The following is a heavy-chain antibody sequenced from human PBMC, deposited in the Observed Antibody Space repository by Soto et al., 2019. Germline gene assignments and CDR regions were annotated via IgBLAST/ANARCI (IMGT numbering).Heavy chain of an antibody. V-gene: IGHV3-15*07. CDR2: IKSKTDGGTT. Sequence: GGSLRLSCAASGFTFSNAWMNWVRQAPGKGLEWVGHIKSKTDGGTTDYAAPVKGRFTISRDDSKNTLYLQMNSLKTEDTAVYYCTTDTDHGLDYWGQGTLVTVSS. CDR3: TTDTDHGLDY. D-gene: IGHD2-8*02. J-gene: IGHJ4*02. CDR1: GFTFSNAW.